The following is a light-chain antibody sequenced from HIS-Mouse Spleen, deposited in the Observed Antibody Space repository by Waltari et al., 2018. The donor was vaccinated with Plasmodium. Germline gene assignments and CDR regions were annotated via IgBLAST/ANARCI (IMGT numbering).Light chain of an antibody. CDR2: CAA. J-gene: IGKJ4*01. Sequence: STRACHMVSCGYLAGYQQNPDQAPRLRIYCAASRATSIPDRFSGSGSGTDFTLTISRLEPEDFAVYYCQQYGSSPLTFGGGTKVEIK. CDR3: QQYGSSPLT. V-gene: IGKV3-20*01. CDR1: HMVSCGY.